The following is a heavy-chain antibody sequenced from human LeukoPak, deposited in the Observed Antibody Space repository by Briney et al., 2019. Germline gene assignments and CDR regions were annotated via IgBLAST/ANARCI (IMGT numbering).Heavy chain of an antibody. CDR1: GFTFSSYT. D-gene: IGHD1-26*01. CDR3: AREGWDLNALDI. Sequence: PGGSLRLSCAASGFTFSSYTMNWVRQAPGKGLEWVSSISSSSSYMYYAESVKGRFTISRDNAKNSLYLQMDSLRADDTAVYYCAREGWDLNALDIWGQGTMVTVSP. CDR2: ISSSSSYM. V-gene: IGHV3-21*01. J-gene: IGHJ3*02.